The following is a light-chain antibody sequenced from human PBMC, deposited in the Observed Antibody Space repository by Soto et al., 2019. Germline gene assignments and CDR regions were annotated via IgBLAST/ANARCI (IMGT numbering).Light chain of an antibody. J-gene: IGKJ4*02. Sequence: EIVLTQSPATLSLSPGARATLSCRASQSVSSYLAWYQQKPGQAPRLLIYDASNRATGIPARFSGSGSGTDFSLTISSLEPEDVAVYYCQQRSNWPTTFGGGTKVEIK. CDR1: QSVSSY. CDR2: DAS. CDR3: QQRSNWPTT. V-gene: IGKV3-11*01.